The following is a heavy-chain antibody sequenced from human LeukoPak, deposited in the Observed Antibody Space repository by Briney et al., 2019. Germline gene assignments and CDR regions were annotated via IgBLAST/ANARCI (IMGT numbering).Heavy chain of an antibody. CDR3: ARAPGEAHYFDY. CDR1: GYSNSSGYY. CDR2: IFHSGSI. V-gene: IGHV4-38-2*02. J-gene: IGHJ4*02. Sequence: SETLSLTCTVSGYSNSSGYYWGWIRQPPGKGLEWIESIFHSGSIYYNPSLKSRVTMSVDTSKNQFSLNLSSVTAADTAVYYCARAPGEAHYFDYWGQGTLVTVSS.